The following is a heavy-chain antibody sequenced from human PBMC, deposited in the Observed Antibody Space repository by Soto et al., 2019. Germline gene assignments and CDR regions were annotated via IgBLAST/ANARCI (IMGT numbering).Heavy chain of an antibody. CDR2: IYYSGIT. Sequence: PSETLSLTCTVSGGSISSSSYYWSWIRQPPGKGLEWIGYIYYSGITNYNPSLKSRVTISVDTSKNQFSLKLSSVTADDTAMYYCAKEFGLWSYFEYWGQGALVTVSS. CDR3: AKEFGLWSYFEY. V-gene: IGHV4-61*01. D-gene: IGHD3-3*01. J-gene: IGHJ4*02. CDR1: GGSISSSSYY.